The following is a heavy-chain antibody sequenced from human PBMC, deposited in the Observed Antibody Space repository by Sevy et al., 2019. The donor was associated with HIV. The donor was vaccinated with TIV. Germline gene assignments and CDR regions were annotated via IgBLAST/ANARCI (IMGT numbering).Heavy chain of an antibody. CDR3: AREVLSSYGFDY. CDR2: INTDGRST. D-gene: IGHD5-18*01. V-gene: IGHV3-74*01. CDR1: GFTFSNYW. Sequence: GGSLRLSCAASGFTFSNYWMHWVRQAPGKGLVWVSRINTDGRSTSYVDSVKGRFTISRDNAKNTLYRQINSLRTEDTAVYYCAREVLSSYGFDYWGQGTLVTVSS. J-gene: IGHJ4*02.